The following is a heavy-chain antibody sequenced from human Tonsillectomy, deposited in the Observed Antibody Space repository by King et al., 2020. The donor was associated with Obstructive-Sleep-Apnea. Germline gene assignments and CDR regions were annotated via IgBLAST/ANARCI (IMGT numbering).Heavy chain of an antibody. V-gene: IGHV4-34*01. J-gene: IGHJ6*02. CDR3: ARGTLAAAGEGMDV. CDR1: GGPFSDYS. Sequence: VQLQQWGAGLLKPSETLSLTCAVYGGPFSDYSWSWIRQPPGKGLEWIGEINHSGSSNYNPSLKSRVTISVDTSKNQFSLKLSSVTAADTAMYYCARGTLAAAGEGMDVWGQGTTVTVSS. D-gene: IGHD6-13*01. CDR2: INHSGSS.